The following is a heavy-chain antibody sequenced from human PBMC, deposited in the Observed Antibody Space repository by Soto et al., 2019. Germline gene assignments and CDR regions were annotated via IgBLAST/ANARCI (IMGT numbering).Heavy chain of an antibody. V-gene: IGHV1-2*04. CDR1: GYTFTGYY. CDR3: ATLSNYYDSSGKIGSFDY. Sequence: QVQLVQSGAEVKKPGASVKVSCKASGYTFTGYYMHWVRQAPGQGLEWMGWINPNSGGTNYAQTFTGWVTMNRDTSISTAYMELSRLRSDDTAVYYCATLSNYYDSSGKIGSFDYWGQGTLVTVSS. CDR2: INPNSGGT. D-gene: IGHD3-22*01. J-gene: IGHJ4*02.